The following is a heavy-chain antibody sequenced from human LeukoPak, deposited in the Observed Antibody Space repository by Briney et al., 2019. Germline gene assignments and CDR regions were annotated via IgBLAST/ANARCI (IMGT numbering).Heavy chain of an antibody. V-gene: IGHV3-21*01. Sequence: GGSLRLSCAASGFTFSRYTMNWVRQAPGKGLEWVSSIGSSSSFTYYADSVKGRFTISRDNAKNSLFLQMNSLRAEDTAVYYCARAHPGFDYWGQGTLVTVSS. J-gene: IGHJ4*02. CDR1: GFTFSRYT. CDR2: IGSSSSFT. CDR3: ARAHPGFDY.